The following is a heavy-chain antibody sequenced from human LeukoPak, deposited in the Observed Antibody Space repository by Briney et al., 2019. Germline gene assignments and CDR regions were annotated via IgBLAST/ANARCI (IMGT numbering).Heavy chain of an antibody. CDR1: GGSISPYY. Sequence: SETLSLTCTVSGGSISPYYWTWIRQPPGKGLEWIGYISYSGSTSYNPSLKSRVTISVDTSKNQFSLSLNSVTAADTAVYYCARHQYDSGIDHTNWGQGTLVTVSS. CDR3: ARHQYDSGIDHTN. J-gene: IGHJ4*02. V-gene: IGHV4-59*12. CDR2: ISYSGST. D-gene: IGHD3-10*01.